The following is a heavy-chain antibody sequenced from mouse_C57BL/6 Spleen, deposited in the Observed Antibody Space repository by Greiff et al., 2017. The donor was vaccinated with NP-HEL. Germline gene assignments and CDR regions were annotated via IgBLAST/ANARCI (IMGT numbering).Heavy chain of an antibody. Sequence: QVQLQQPGAELVKPGASVKLSCKASGYTFTSYWMQWVKQRPGQGLEWIGEIDPSDSYTNYNQKFKGKATLTVDTSSSTAYMQLSSLTSEDSAVYYCARKRDYGSSHWYFDVWGTGTTVTVSS. V-gene: IGHV1-50*01. CDR3: ARKRDYGSSHWYFDV. CDR2: IDPSDSYT. CDR1: GYTFTSYW. D-gene: IGHD1-1*01. J-gene: IGHJ1*03.